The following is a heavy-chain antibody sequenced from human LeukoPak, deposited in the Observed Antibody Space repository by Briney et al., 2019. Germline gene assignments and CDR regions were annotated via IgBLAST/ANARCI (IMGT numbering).Heavy chain of an antibody. V-gene: IGHV1-69*05. Sequence: ASVKVSCKASGGTFSSYAISWVRQAPGQGLEWTGGIIPIFGTANYAQKFQGRVTITTDESTSTAYMELSSLRSEDTAVYYCARPGNCSSTSCYEYYFDYXXXGXLVTVSS. D-gene: IGHD2-2*01. CDR2: IIPIFGTA. CDR3: ARPGNCSSTSCYEYYFDY. J-gene: IGHJ4*02. CDR1: GGTFSSYA.